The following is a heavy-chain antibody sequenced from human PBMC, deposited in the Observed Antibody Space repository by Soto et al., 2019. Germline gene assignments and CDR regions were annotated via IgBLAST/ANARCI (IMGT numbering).Heavy chain of an antibody. Sequence: GESLKISCKASGYNFVEYWIGWVRQMPGKGLEWMGSVYPNDSDVKYSPSFQGQVTVSADKSINTAYLHWSSLKPSDSATYYCGAGSFGHWGQGPPVPVSS. V-gene: IGHV5-51*01. CDR2: VYPNDSDV. J-gene: IGHJ4*02. CDR1: GYNFVEYW. CDR3: GAGSFGH. D-gene: IGHD6-25*01.